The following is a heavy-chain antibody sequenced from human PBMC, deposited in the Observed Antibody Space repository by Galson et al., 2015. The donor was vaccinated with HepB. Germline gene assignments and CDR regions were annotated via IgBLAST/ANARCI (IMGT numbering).Heavy chain of an antibody. Sequence: SLRLSCAASGFTFSSYSMHWVRQAPGKGLEWVTVISYVASNEYYADSVEGRFTISRDNSKNTVFLQMNSLRLEDTAIYYCARGGAGRQWLTQYCFDYWGQGTLVTVSS. V-gene: IGHV3-30-3*01. D-gene: IGHD6-19*01. CDR3: ARGGAGRQWLTQYCFDY. CDR1: GFTFSSYS. J-gene: IGHJ4*02. CDR2: ISYVASNE.